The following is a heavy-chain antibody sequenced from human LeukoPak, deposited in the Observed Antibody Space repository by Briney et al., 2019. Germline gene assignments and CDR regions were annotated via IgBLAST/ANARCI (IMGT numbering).Heavy chain of an antibody. CDR2: MNPNSGNT. V-gene: IGHV1-8*01. CDR1: LYTFTSYD. J-gene: IGHJ4*02. CDR3: ARGITYYYDSSGFRDY. Sequence: ASVKVSCKASLYTFTSYDINWVRQATGQGLEWMGWMNPNSGNTDYAQKFQGRVTMTRNTSISTAYMELSSLRSEDTAVYYCARGITYYYDSSGFRDYWGQGTLVTVSS. D-gene: IGHD3-22*01.